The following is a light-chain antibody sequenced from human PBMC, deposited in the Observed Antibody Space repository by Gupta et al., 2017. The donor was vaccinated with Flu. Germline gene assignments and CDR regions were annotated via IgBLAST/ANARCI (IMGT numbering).Light chain of an antibody. CDR3: QQSDSTPLT. J-gene: IGKJ4*01. V-gene: IGKV1-39*01. CDR2: AAS. CDR1: KRISSY. Sequence: PAAVQASVGDRVTITSRASKRISSYLNWYQQMPGKAPKLLIYAASSWQRGVPYRFSGSGSGTDFTLTISRLQPEDFGVYCCQQSDSTPLTFGRGTKVEIK.